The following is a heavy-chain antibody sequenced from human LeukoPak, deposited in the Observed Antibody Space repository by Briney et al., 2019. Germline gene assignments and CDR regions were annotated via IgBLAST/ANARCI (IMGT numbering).Heavy chain of an antibody. CDR3: AREDGSTPSDY. V-gene: IGHV1-69*04. Sequence: SGYTFTSYGISXXRQAPGQGLXWMGRIIPILGIANYAQKFQGRVTITADKSTSTAYMELSSLRSEDTAVYYCAREDGSTPSDYWGRGTLVTVSS. J-gene: IGHJ4*02. CDR1: GYTFTSYG. D-gene: IGHD1-26*01. CDR2: IIPILGIA.